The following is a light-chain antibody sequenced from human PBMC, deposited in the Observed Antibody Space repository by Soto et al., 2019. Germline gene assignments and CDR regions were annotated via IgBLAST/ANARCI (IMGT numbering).Light chain of an antibody. Sequence: QSALTQPPSASGTPVQRVTISCSGSNSNIGSNTVNWYQQLPGTAPKLLIYYDNLRPSGVPERISGSKSGTSASLAISGLQSDDEADYYCAAWDYSLNGRVFETGTKVTVL. CDR3: AAWDYSLNGRV. CDR2: YDN. V-gene: IGLV1-44*01. J-gene: IGLJ1*01. CDR1: NSNIGSNT.